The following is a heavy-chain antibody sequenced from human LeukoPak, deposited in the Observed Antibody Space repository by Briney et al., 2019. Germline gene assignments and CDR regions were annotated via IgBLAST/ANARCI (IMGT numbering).Heavy chain of an antibody. CDR3: ARDYSYAMEV. CDR1: GFTFSPYW. D-gene: IGHD2-21*01. V-gene: IGHV3-74*01. CDR2: IKSDGSSTST. Sequence: GGSLRLSCAASGFTFSPYWMHWVRQAPGKGLVWVSCIKSDGSSTSTSYADSVKGRFTISRDNAKNILYLQMNSLRAEDTAVYYCARDYSYAMEVWGQGTTVTVSS. J-gene: IGHJ6*02.